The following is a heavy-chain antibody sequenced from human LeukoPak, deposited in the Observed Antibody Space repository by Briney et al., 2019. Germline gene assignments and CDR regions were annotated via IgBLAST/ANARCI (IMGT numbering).Heavy chain of an antibody. CDR2: IYTSGST. V-gene: IGHV4-4*07. Sequence: SETLSLTCTVSGYSISSGYYWGWIRQPAGKGLEWIGRIYTSGSTNYNPSLKSRVTMSVDTSKNQFSLKLSSVTAADTAVYYCARGAHFYSGSYPFDYWGQGTLVTVSS. CDR1: GYSISSGYY. CDR3: ARGAHFYSGSYPFDY. D-gene: IGHD1-26*01. J-gene: IGHJ4*02.